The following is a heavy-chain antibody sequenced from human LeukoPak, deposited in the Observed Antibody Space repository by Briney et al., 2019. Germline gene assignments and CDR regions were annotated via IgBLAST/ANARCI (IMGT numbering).Heavy chain of an antibody. V-gene: IGHV5-51*01. CDR2: IYPGDSDT. D-gene: IGHD3-22*01. J-gene: IGHJ4*02. Sequence: GESLKISCKGFGYSFTSYWIGWVRQLPGKGLEWMGIIYPGDSDTKYSPSFQGQVTISADESISAAYLQSTTLKASDTAMYYCVRRQYFDSSGYGIDYWGQGTLVTVSS. CDR1: GYSFTSYW. CDR3: VRRQYFDSSGYGIDY.